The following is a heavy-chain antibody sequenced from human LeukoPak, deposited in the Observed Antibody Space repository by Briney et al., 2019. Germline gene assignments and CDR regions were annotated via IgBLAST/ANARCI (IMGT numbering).Heavy chain of an antibody. J-gene: IGHJ3*02. CDR3: ATRYDILTGYYNDAFDI. Sequence: GGSLRLSCEASGFTFSSYAMSWVRQAPGKGLEWVSSISSSSSYIYYADSVKGRFTISRDNARNSLYLQMNSLRAEDTAVYYCATRYDILTGYYNDAFDIWGQGTMVTVSS. CDR1: GFTFSSYA. CDR2: ISSSSSYI. V-gene: IGHV3-21*01. D-gene: IGHD3-9*01.